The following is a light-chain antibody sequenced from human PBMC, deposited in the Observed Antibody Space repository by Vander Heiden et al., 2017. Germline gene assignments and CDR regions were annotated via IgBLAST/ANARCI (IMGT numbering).Light chain of an antibody. CDR2: DVS. V-gene: IGLV2-14*01. J-gene: IGLJ3*02. CDR3: SAYTSSSTNWV. CDR1: SSDGGGYNY. Sequence: QSALTQPASVSGSPGQSITISCTGPSSDGGGYNYVSWYQQHQGKAPKLMIYDVSNRPSGVSNRVSGSKSGNTASLTISGLQAEDEADYYCSAYTSSSTNWVFGGGTKLTVL.